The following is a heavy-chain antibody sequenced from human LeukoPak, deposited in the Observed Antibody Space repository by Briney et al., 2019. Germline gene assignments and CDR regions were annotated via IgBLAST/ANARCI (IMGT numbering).Heavy chain of an antibody. Sequence: GGSLRLSCAASRFTFSNYAMSWVRQAPGKGLEWVSRISSNGDNTDYADSVKGRSTISRDNSKNTLYLQMNSLRGEDTAVYYCARGGLGAYSPRGLDYWGQGTLVTVSS. CDR2: ISSNGDNT. CDR1: RFTFSNYA. V-gene: IGHV3-23*01. J-gene: IGHJ4*02. D-gene: IGHD3-16*01. CDR3: ARGGLGAYSPRGLDY.